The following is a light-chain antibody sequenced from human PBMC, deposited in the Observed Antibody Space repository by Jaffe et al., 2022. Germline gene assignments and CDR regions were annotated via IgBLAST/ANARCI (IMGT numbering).Light chain of an antibody. CDR3: QQYYTTPLT. J-gene: IGKJ4*01. CDR2: WAS. Sequence: DIVMTQSPDSLAVSLGERATINCKSSRTLFYSSDNNNYLAWYQQKPGQPPKLLIYWASTRESGVPDRFSGSGSGTDFTLTISSLQAEDVALYYCQQYYTTPLTFGGGTKVEIK. V-gene: IGKV4-1*01. CDR1: RTLFYSSDNNNY.